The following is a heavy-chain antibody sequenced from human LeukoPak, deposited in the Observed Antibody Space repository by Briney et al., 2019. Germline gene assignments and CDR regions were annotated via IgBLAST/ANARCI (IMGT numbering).Heavy chain of an antibody. CDR2: INYSGST. V-gene: IGHV4-39*01. D-gene: IGHD4-11*01. CDR1: RGSISSSSYN. CDR3: ASTVYRSYWYFDL. J-gene: IGHJ2*01. Sequence: SETLSLTCTASRGSISSSSYNWVGIRNPPGNVPDWIERINYSGSTYYNPSLKSRVTISVDTSKNQYSLKLSSVTAADTAVYYCASTVYRSYWYFDLWGRGTLVTVSS.